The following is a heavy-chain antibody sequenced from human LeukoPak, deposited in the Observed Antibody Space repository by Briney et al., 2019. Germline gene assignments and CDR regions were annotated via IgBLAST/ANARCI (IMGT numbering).Heavy chain of an antibody. CDR3: ARGRNDYVWGSYRYTSDFDY. Sequence: SETLSLTCAVYGGSFSGYYWSWIRQPPGKGLEWIGEINHSGSTNYNPSLKSRVTISVDTSKNQFSLKLSSVTAADTAVYYCARGRNDYVWGSYRYTSDFDYWGQGTLVTVSS. J-gene: IGHJ4*02. CDR2: INHSGST. V-gene: IGHV4-34*01. CDR1: GGSFSGYY. D-gene: IGHD3-16*02.